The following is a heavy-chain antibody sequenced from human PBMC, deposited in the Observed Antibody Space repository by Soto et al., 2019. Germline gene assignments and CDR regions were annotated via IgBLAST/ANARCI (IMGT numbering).Heavy chain of an antibody. CDR3: ARDNYDFWSGYYKHNWFDT. Sequence: GASVKVSCKASGGTFSSYAISWVRQAPGQGLEWMGGIIPIFGTANYAQKFQGRVTITADKSTSTAYMELSSLRSEETAVYYCARDNYDFWSGYYKHNWFDTWGQGTMVTVSS. J-gene: IGHJ5*02. CDR2: IIPIFGTA. CDR1: GGTFSSYA. D-gene: IGHD3-3*01. V-gene: IGHV1-69*06.